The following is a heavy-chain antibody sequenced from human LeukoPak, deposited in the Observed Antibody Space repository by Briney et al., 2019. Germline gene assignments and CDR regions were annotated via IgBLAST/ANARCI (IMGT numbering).Heavy chain of an antibody. V-gene: IGHV3-23*01. Sequence: PGGSLRLSCAASGFTFSSYAMTWVRQAPRKGLEWVSGISGSDDSTSYADSVKGRFTISRDNSKNTLYLQMNSLRADDTAVYYCAKGYSSGWFFFDYWGQGTLVTVSS. CDR1: GFTFSSYA. J-gene: IGHJ4*02. CDR2: ISGSDDST. CDR3: AKGYSSGWFFFDY. D-gene: IGHD6-19*01.